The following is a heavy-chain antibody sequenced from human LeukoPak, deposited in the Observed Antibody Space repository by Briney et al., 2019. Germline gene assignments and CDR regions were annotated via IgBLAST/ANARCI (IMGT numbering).Heavy chain of an antibody. CDR2: INPSGGST. J-gene: IGHJ4*02. D-gene: IGHD4-17*01. Sequence: ASVKVSCKASGYTFTSYYMHWVRQAPGQGLEWMGIINPSGGSTSYAQRFQGRVTMTRDTSTSTVYMELSSLRSEDTAVYYCAREYHYGDYGPPSFDYWGQGTLVTVSS. CDR3: AREYHYGDYGPPSFDY. CDR1: GYTFTSYY. V-gene: IGHV1-46*01.